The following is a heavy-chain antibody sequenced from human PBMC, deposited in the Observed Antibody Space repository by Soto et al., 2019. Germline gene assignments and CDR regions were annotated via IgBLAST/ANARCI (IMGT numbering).Heavy chain of an antibody. J-gene: IGHJ5*02. V-gene: IGHV4-30-4*01. D-gene: IGHD4-17*01. CDR1: GGSLSSGDYS. CDR3: ARAKGLLTVTTSGFDP. CDR2: IYYSGST. Sequence: QVQLQESGPGLVKPSQTLSLTCTVSGGSLSSGDYSWSWIRQPPGKGLEWIGYIYYSGSTYYNPSLKNRVTIAGDTSKNQFALKLSSVTAADTALYYCARAKGLLTVTTSGFDPWGQGTLVTVSS.